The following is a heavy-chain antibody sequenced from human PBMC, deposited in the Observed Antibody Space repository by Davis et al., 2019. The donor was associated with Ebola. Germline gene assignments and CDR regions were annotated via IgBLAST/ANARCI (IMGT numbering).Heavy chain of an antibody. CDR3: ARQGWSGYSLRHWLDP. J-gene: IGHJ5*02. Sequence: MPSETLSLTCAVYGGFFSGYYWSWIRQPPGKGLEWIGEINHSGSSNYNPSLKSRVTISVDTSKNQFSLKLSSLTAADTAVYYCARQGWSGYSLRHWLDPWGRGTLVTVSS. V-gene: IGHV4-34*01. CDR2: INHSGSS. CDR1: GGFFSGYY. D-gene: IGHD3-3*01.